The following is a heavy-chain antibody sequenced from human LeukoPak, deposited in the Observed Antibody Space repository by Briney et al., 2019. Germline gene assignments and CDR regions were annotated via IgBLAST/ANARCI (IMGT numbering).Heavy chain of an antibody. CDR1: GFSLSTSGVG. D-gene: IGHD5-12*01. J-gene: IGHJ5*02. Sequence: SGPTLVNPTQTLTLTCTFSGFSLSTSGVGVGWIRQPPGKALEWLALIYWDDDKRYSPSLKSRLTITKDTSKNQVVLTMTNMDPVDTATYYCALWCSGYDLGSGGGIFVHNWFDPWGQGTLVTVSS. V-gene: IGHV2-5*02. CDR3: ALWCSGYDLGSGGGIFVHNWFDP. CDR2: IYWDDDK.